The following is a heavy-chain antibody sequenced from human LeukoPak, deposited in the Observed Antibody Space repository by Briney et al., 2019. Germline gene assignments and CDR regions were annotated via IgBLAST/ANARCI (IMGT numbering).Heavy chain of an antibody. V-gene: IGHV4-38-2*01. D-gene: IGHD3-16*02. CDR3: ARHPDDYVWGSYRYYFDY. Sequence: PSETLSLTCAVSGYSISSGYYWGWIRQPPGKGLEWIGSIYHSGSTYYNPSLKSRVTISVDTSKNQFSLKPSSVTAADTAVYYCARHPDDYVWGSYRYYFDYWGQGTLVTVSS. CDR2: IYHSGST. J-gene: IGHJ4*02. CDR1: GYSISSGYY.